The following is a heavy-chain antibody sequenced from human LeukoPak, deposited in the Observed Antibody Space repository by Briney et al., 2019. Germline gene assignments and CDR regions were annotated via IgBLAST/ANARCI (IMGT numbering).Heavy chain of an antibody. J-gene: IGHJ5*02. V-gene: IGHV3-11*01. Sequence: GGSLRLSCAASGFTFSDYYMSWIRQAPGKGLEWVSYISSSGSTIYYADSVKGRFTISRDNAKNSLYLQMNSLRAEDTAVYYCARGRMVYAIEDVDWYDPWSQGTLVTVSS. CDR1: GFTFSDYY. D-gene: IGHD2-8*01. CDR3: ARGRMVYAIEDVDWYDP. CDR2: ISSSGSTI.